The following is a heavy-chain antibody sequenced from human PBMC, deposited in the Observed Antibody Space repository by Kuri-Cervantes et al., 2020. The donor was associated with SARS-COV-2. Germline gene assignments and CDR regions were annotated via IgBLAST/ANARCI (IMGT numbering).Heavy chain of an antibody. CDR1: GGSISSSNW. J-gene: IGHJ6*02. CDR2: IYHSGST. Sequence: LETLSLTCAVSGGSISSSNWWSWVRQPPGKGLEWIGEIYHSGSTNYNPSLKSRVTISVDTSKNQFSLKLSSVTAADTAVYYCARGVGAAVAGTLITICYYYGMDVWGQGTTVTVSS. V-gene: IGHV4-4*02. CDR3: ARGVGAAVAGTLITICYYYGMDV. D-gene: IGHD6-19*01.